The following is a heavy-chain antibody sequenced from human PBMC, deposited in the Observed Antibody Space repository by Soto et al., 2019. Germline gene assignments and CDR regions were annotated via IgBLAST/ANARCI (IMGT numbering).Heavy chain of an antibody. CDR2: IYYSGST. CDR1: GGSISSYY. CDR3: ARHVQITIFGVVPRSSNNWFDP. Sequence: SETLSLTCTVSGGSISSYYWSWIRQPPGKGLEWIGYIYYSGSTNYNPSLKSRVTISVDTSKNQFSLKLSSVTAADTAVYYCARHVQITIFGVVPRSSNNWFDPWGQGNLVTVSS. D-gene: IGHD3-3*01. V-gene: IGHV4-59*08. J-gene: IGHJ5*02.